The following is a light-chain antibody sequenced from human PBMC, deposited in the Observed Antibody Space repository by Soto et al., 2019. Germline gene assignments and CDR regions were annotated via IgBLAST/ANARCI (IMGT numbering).Light chain of an antibody. J-gene: IGKJ1*01. Sequence: DIQITQSPSTLSASVGDRVTITCRASQSISSWLAWYQQKPGKAPKLLIYDASSLESGVPSRFSGSGSGTDFTLTISSLQPEDVATYYCQKYNSAPWTFGQGTKVDI. V-gene: IGKV1-5*01. CDR2: DAS. CDR1: QSISSW. CDR3: QKYNSAPWT.